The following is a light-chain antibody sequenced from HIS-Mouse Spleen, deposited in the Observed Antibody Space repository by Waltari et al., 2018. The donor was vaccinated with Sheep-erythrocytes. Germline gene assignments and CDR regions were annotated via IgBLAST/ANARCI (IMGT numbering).Light chain of an antibody. CDR2: EVS. J-gene: IGLJ3*02. Sequence: QSALTQPPSASGSPGPSVTISCTGTSSDGGGYNYLSWYQQHPRKAPKLMSYEVSKRPSGVPDRFSGSKSGNTASLTVSGLQAEDEADYYCSSYAGSNNWVFGGGTKLTVL. V-gene: IGLV2-8*01. CDR1: SSDGGGYNY. CDR3: SSYAGSNNWV.